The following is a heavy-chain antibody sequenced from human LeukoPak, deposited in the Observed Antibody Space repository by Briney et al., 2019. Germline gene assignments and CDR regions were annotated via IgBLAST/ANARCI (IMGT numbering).Heavy chain of an antibody. D-gene: IGHD6-25*01. Sequence: PGGSLRLSCAASGFTFSSYGMHWVRQAPGKGLEWVAVIWYDGSNKYYADSVKGRFTISRDNSKNTLYLQMNSLRAEDTAVYYCARERGAGIAAPEDIWGQGTMVTVSS. CDR3: ARERGAGIAAPEDI. J-gene: IGHJ3*02. V-gene: IGHV3-33*01. CDR1: GFTFSSYG. CDR2: IWYDGSNK.